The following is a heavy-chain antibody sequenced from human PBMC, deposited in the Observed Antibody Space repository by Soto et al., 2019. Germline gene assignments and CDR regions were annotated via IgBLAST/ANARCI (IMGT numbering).Heavy chain of an antibody. D-gene: IGHD3-3*01. CDR1: GFTFSSYA. Sequence: GGSLRLSCAASGFTFSSYAMSWVRQAPGKGLEWVSAISGSGGSTYYADSVKGRFTISRDNSKNTLYLQMNSLRAEDTAVYYCAKDRSELRFLEWLTKANWFDPWGQGTLVTVSS. CDR3: AKDRSELRFLEWLTKANWFDP. V-gene: IGHV3-23*01. J-gene: IGHJ5*02. CDR2: ISGSGGST.